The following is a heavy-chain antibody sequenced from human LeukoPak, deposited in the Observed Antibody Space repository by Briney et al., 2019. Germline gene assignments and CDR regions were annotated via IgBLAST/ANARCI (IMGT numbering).Heavy chain of an antibody. CDR3: ARERYTAYGNFDY. CDR1: GYTFTNHP. CDR2: INPNSGDT. D-gene: IGHD5-12*01. Sequence: ASVEVSFKASGYTFTNHPMHWVRQAPGQGLEWMGWINPNSGDTNYVQKFQGRVTMTRDPSISTAYMELSGLRADDTAVYYCARERYTAYGNFDYWGQGTQVTVSS. V-gene: IGHV1-2*02. J-gene: IGHJ4*02.